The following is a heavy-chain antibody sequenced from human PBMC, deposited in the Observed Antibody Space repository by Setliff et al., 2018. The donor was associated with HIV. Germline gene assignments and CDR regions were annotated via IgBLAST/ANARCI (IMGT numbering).Heavy chain of an antibody. CDR2: ISAYNGNT. J-gene: IGHJ6*03. CDR1: GYTFTNYA. V-gene: IGHV1-18*01. D-gene: IGHD2-15*01. CDR3: ARMRSCSGGSCLPGALYYYHMDV. Sequence: ASVKVSCKASGYTFTNYAFAWVRQAPGQGLEWMGWISAYNGNTNYADKLQGRVTLTTDTSTTTVYMELRSLRSDDTAVYYCARMRSCSGGSCLPGALYYYHMDVWGKGTTVTVSS.